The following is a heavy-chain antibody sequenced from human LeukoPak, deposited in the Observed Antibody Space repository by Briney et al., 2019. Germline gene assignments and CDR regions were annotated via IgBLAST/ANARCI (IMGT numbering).Heavy chain of an antibody. CDR2: IKQDGSEQ. CDR1: RFTFSGSL. V-gene: IGHV3-7*01. Sequence: GGTLRLSCRASRFTFSGSLLSWVRQAPGKGLEWVANIKQDGSEQYYVDSVKGRFSISRDKAKISVAVQMVCLRAEDTGVYWGLRAMDVWGQGTTVTVSS. J-gene: IGHJ6*02. CDR3: LRAMDV. D-gene: IGHD5/OR15-5a*01.